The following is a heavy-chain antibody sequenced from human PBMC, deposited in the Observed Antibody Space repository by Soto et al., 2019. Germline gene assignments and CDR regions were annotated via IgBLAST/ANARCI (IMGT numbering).Heavy chain of an antibody. CDR2: SPPLFGTS. J-gene: IGHJ6*02. CDR1: GVSCSTYS. D-gene: IGHD1-20*01. Sequence: QVQLVQSGAEVKKPGSSVKVSCKASGVSCSTYSISWVRLAPGQGLAWMGGSPPLFGTSKYAQTFQGRVTITADESTRTAYMELSSLRSDATAVYYCASGGRYPKSPYYSGMDVWGPGTTVTVSS. V-gene: IGHV1-69*01. CDR3: ASGGRYPKSPYYSGMDV.